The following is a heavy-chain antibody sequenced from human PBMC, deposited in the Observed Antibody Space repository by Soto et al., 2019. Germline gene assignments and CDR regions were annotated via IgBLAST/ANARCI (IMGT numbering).Heavy chain of an antibody. J-gene: IGHJ4*02. Sequence: GESLKISCKGSGYTFTSYGISWVRQAPGQGLEWMGWISAYNGNTNYAQKLQGRVTMTTDTSTSTAYMELRSLRSDDTAVYYCAREVPYYYGSGSYRDYFDYWGQGTLVTVSS. CDR3: AREVPYYYGSGSYRDYFDY. CDR1: GYTFTSYG. V-gene: IGHV1-18*01. CDR2: ISAYNGNT. D-gene: IGHD3-10*01.